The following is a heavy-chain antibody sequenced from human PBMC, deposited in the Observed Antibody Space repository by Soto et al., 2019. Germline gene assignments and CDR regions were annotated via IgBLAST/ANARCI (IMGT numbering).Heavy chain of an antibody. CDR1: GFTFSTYG. CDR3: ARDGRTFRVSHGYDAYDY. Sequence: GGSLRLSWVASGFTFSTYGMRWVRQAPGKGLEWVAVIWFDGTNKYYADSVKGRFIISRDNSKNTVFLQMSSLRAEDTAVYYCARDGRTFRVSHGYDAYDYWGQGALVTVSS. J-gene: IGHJ4*01. CDR2: IWFDGTNK. V-gene: IGHV3-33*01. D-gene: IGHD3-22*01.